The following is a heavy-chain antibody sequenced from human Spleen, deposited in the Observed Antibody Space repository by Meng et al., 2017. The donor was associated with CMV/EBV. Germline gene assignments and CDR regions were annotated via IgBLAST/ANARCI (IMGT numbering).Heavy chain of an antibody. Sequence: GESLKISCAVSGFTFSSYWMSWVRQAPGKGLEWVATIKEDGSEKYYVDSPKGRFTISRDNADNSLFLQVSSLRGEDTGVYYCARTPWGNWGQGTLVTVSS. CDR1: GFTFSSYW. V-gene: IGHV3-7*01. CDR2: IKEDGSEK. CDR3: ARTPWGN. D-gene: IGHD3-16*01. J-gene: IGHJ4*02.